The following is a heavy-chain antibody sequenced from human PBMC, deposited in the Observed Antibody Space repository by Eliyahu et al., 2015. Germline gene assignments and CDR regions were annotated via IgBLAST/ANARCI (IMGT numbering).Heavy chain of an antibody. D-gene: IGHD2-2*01. CDR2: ITHSGST. V-gene: IGHV4-34*01. CDR1: GGSFSDYY. CDR3: ARVKGVAPAAIFYYYMDV. J-gene: IGHJ6*03. Sequence: QVQLQQWGAGLLKPSETLSLTCAVYGGSFSDYYWSWIRQPPGKGLEWIGEITHSGSTNYNPSLKSRVTISVDTSKNQFSLRLSSVTAADTAVYYCARVKGVAPAAIFYYYMDVWGKGTTVTVSS.